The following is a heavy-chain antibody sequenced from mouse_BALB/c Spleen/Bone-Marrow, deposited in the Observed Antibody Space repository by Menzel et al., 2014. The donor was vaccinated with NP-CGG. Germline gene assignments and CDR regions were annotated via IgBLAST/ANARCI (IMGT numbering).Heavy chain of an antibody. J-gene: IGHJ2*01. D-gene: IGHD2-2*01. CDR3: ARGGHGSY. Sequence: SGAELVRPGTSVKVSSKASGYAFTNYLIEWVKQRPGQGLEWIGVINPGSGGANYNEKFKGKATLTADNSSNTAYMHLSSLTSDDSAVYFCARGGHGSYWGQGTTLTVSS. CDR2: INPGSGGA. V-gene: IGHV1-54*03. CDR1: GYAFTNYL.